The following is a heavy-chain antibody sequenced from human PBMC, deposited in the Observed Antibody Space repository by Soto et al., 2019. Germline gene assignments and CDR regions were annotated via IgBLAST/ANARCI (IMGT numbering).Heavy chain of an antibody. V-gene: IGHV1-8*01. CDR3: ARDRDGYNMYYFDY. D-gene: IGHD5-12*01. CDR1: VYTFTRYD. CDR2: MNPNSGNT. Sequence: ASVKVSCKASVYTFTRYDINWVRQATGQGLEWMGWMNPNSGNTGYAQKFQGRVTMTRNTSISTAYMELSSLRSEDTAVYYCARDRDGYNMYYFDYWGQGTLVTVSS. J-gene: IGHJ4*02.